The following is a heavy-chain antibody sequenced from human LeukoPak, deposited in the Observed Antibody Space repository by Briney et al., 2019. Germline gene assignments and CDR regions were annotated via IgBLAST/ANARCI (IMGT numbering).Heavy chain of an antibody. CDR2: VYYSGNT. Sequence: SETLSLTCTVSSGSVNSYYWAWIRQPPGKGLEWIGSVYYSGNTYYNPSLESRLTISIDTSKNQFSLKLSSVTAADTAVYYCARHGGQQLDLWGQGTLVTVSS. D-gene: IGHD6-13*01. CDR3: ARHGGQQLDL. V-gene: IGHV4-39*01. J-gene: IGHJ5*02. CDR1: SGSVNSYY.